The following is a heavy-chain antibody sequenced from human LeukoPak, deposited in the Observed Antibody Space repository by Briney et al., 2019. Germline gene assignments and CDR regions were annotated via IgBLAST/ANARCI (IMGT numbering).Heavy chain of an antibody. CDR1: GYTFTNYG. V-gene: IGHV1-18*01. CDR2: ISAYNGNT. CDR3: ARSGRRELPYYFDY. D-gene: IGHD1-26*01. Sequence: GASVTVSFKASGYTFTNYGISWVRQAPGQGGEGMGWISAYNGNTNYTQKLQGRVTMTTDTSTSTAYMELRSLRSDDTAVYYCARSGRRELPYYFDYWGQGTLVTVSS. J-gene: IGHJ4*02.